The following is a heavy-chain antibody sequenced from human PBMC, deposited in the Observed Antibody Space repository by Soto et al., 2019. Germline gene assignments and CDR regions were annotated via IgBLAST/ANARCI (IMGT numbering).Heavy chain of an antibody. CDR1: GGTFSSYT. Sequence: QVQLVQSGAEVKKPGSSVKVSCKASGGTFSSYTISWVRQAPGQGLEWMGRIIPILGIANYAQKFQGRATITANKSTSTAYMELSSLRSEATAGYYCAREEYYYGSGAFLNYWGQGTLVTVSS. V-gene: IGHV1-69*08. D-gene: IGHD3-10*01. J-gene: IGHJ4*02. CDR3: AREEYYYGSGAFLNY. CDR2: IIPILGIA.